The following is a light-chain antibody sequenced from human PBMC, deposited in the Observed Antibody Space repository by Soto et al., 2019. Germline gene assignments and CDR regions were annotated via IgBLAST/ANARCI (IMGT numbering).Light chain of an antibody. CDR3: PSYDRRLSGWG. V-gene: IGLV1-40*01. CDR2: GNS. CDR1: SSNIGAGYD. J-gene: IGLJ3*02. Sequence: QSVLTQPPSVSGAPGQRVTISCTGSSSNIGAGYDVHWYQQLPGTAPKLLLYGNSNRPSGVPDRFSGSKSGTSASLAITGLRDEDEAKYYCPSYDRRLSGWGFGGGTTLTVL.